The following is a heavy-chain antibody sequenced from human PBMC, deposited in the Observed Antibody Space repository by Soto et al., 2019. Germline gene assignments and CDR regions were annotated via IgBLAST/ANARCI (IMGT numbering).Heavy chain of an antibody. CDR3: ARDKGWLRLGYYYYYGMDV. D-gene: IGHD5-12*01. CDR1: GFTFSSYA. Sequence: GGSLRLSCAASGFTFSSYAMHWVRQAPGKGLEWVAVISYDGSNKYYADSVKGRFTISRDNSKNTLYLQMNSLRAEDTAVYYCARDKGWLRLGYYYYYGMDVWGQGTTVTVSS. V-gene: IGHV3-30-3*01. J-gene: IGHJ6*02. CDR2: ISYDGSNK.